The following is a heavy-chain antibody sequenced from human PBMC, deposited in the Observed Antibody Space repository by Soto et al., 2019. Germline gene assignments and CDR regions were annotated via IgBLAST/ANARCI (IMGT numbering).Heavy chain of an antibody. D-gene: IGHD2-15*01. CDR2: ISFDGKNR. Sequence: VQLVESGGGVVQPGMSLRLSCAASGFIFSNYGMHWVRQAPGKGLEWVALISFDGKNRNYADSVKGRFTIYRDNPKNRLYLEMNSLRPEDTAFYYCAKRGGVVGGSEHPFFEYWGQGTLVTVSS. V-gene: IGHV3-30*18. J-gene: IGHJ4*02. CDR1: GFIFSNYG. CDR3: AKRGGVVGGSEHPFFEY.